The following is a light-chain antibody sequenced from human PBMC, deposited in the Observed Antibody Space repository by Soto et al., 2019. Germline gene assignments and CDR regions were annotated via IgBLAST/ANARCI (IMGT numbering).Light chain of an antibody. CDR2: DAS. Sequence: EVVLTQSAGTMSLSPGERCTPSGLASQSVSSNYLAWYQQKPGQAPKVLIYDASSRATGITDRFSGSGSGTDFTITISRLEPEDFAVYYCQQYGSSPLTFGQGTRLEIK. CDR1: QSVSSNY. V-gene: IGKV3-20*01. CDR3: QQYGSSPLT. J-gene: IGKJ5*01.